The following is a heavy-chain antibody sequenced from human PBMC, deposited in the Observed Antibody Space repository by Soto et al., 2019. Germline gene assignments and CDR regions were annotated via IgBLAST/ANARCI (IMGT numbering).Heavy chain of an antibody. CDR3: ARSDMLGHQAGFDY. J-gene: IGHJ4*02. D-gene: IGHD3-10*02. Sequence: PSETLSLTCTVSGGSISSYYWTWIRQPPGKGLEWIGSIYFSGTTNYNPSLKSRVTMSVDTSKNQLSLKLSSVTAADTAVYFCARSDMLGHQAGFDYWGPRTLVTVSS. CDR1: GGSISSYY. V-gene: IGHV4-59*01. CDR2: IYFSGTT.